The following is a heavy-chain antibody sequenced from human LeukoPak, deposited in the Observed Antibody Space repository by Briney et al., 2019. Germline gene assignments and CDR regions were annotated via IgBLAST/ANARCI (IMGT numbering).Heavy chain of an antibody. D-gene: IGHD1-26*01. V-gene: IGHV1-18*01. CDR1: GYTFTSYG. CDR3: ARVWENYYYGMDV. CDR2: INAYNVNT. Sequence: GASVKVSCKASGYTFTSYGISWVRQAPGEGLEWMGWINAYNVNTNYAQKLQGRVTMTTDTSTSTAYMELRSLRSDDTAVYYCARVWENYYYGMDVWGQGTTVTVSS. J-gene: IGHJ6*02.